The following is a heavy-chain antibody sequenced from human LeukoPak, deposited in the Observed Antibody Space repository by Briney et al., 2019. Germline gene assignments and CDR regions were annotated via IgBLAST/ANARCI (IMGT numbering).Heavy chain of an antibody. J-gene: IGHJ4*02. CDR3: ATRSPYYYFDY. Sequence: SVKVSCKASGYTFTSYGISWVRQAPGQGLEWMGGIIPIFGTANYAQKFQGGVTITADESTSTAYMELSSLRSEDTAVYYCATRSPYYYFDYWGQGTLATVSS. CDR2: IIPIFGTA. V-gene: IGHV1-69*13. D-gene: IGHD3-10*01. CDR1: GYTFTSYG.